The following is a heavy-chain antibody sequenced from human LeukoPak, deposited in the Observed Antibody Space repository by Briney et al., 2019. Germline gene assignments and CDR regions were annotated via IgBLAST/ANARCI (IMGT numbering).Heavy chain of an antibody. V-gene: IGHV4-39*01. CDR2: TYYSGST. J-gene: IGHJ4*02. Sequence: SETLSLTCSVSGTSISSSSHSWGWIRQPPGKGLEWIGTTYYSGSTHYNSSLKSRITMSVDTSKNQFFLKLSSVTAADTAIYFCARGILVMVYAAFDYWGQGTQVTVSP. CDR3: ARGILVMVYAAFDY. CDR1: GTSISSSSHS. D-gene: IGHD2-8*01.